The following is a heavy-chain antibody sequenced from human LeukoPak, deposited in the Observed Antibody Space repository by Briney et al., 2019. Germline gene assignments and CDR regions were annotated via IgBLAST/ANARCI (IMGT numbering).Heavy chain of an antibody. CDR1: GGSFSGYY. CDR2: INHSGST. D-gene: IGHD4-17*01. J-gene: IGHJ4*02. CDR3: ARGHDYGDVTFDY. V-gene: IGHV4-34*01. Sequence: PSETLSLTCAVYGGSFSGYYWSWIRQPPGKGLEWIGEINHSGSTNYNPSLKSRVTISVDTSKNQFSLKLSSVTAADTAVYYCARGHDYGDVTFDYWGQGTLVTVSS.